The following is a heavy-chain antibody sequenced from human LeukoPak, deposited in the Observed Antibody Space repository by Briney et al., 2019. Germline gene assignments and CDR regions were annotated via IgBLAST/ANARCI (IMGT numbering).Heavy chain of an antibody. D-gene: IGHD3-10*01. J-gene: IGHJ4*02. Sequence: ASVKVSCKASGYTLTSYAMNWVRQAPGQGLEWRGWINTNTGNPTYAQGFTGRFVFSLDTSVSTAYLQISSLKAEDTAVYYCARSPLYYGSGSFDYWGQGTLVTVSS. CDR3: ARSPLYYGSGSFDY. CDR1: GYTLTSYA. V-gene: IGHV7-4-1*02. CDR2: INTNTGNP.